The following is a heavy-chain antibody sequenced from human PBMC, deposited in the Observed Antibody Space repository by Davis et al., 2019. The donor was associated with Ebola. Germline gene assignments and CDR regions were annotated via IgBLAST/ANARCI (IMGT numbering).Heavy chain of an antibody. CDR2: IGAAGDT. V-gene: IGHV3-13*01. J-gene: IGHJ5*01. Sequence: PGGSLRLSCAASRFTFSSYDMHWVRQATGKGLEWVSAIGAAGDTYYPVSVKGRFTISRENAKNSLYLQMNSLRAEDTAVYYCARAGFGSTWFDCWGQGILVTVSS. CDR1: RFTFSSYD. D-gene: IGHD6-13*01. CDR3: ARAGFGSTWFDC.